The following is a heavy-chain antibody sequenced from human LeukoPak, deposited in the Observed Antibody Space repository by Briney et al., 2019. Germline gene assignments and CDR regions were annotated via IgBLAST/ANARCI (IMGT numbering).Heavy chain of an antibody. CDR2: INHSGRT. Sequence: PSETLSLTCAVFGGSFSSYYWSWIRQTPGKGLEWIGEINHSGRTNYNPSLKSRDTLSVDTSKNQFSLKMSSVTAADTAVYYCARPYYSGTYWFDSWGQGTLVTVSS. J-gene: IGHJ5*01. CDR1: GGSFSSYY. D-gene: IGHD1-7*01. CDR3: ARPYYSGTYWFDS. V-gene: IGHV4-34*01.